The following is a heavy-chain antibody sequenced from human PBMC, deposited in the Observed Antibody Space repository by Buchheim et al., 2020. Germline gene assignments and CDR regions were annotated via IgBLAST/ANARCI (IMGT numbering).Heavy chain of an antibody. CDR3: ARGVTGPGAAYYYGMDV. J-gene: IGHJ6*02. D-gene: IGHD3-9*01. CDR1: GDSISSTSHS. Sequence: QVQLQESGPGLVKPSQTLSLTCTVSGDSISSTSHSWNWIRQPAGKGLEWIGRVHTTGSPNYNPSLKSRVGISLETSQNQFSLWLSSVTAADTAVYYCARGVTGPGAAYYYGMDVWGQGTT. CDR2: VHTTGSP. V-gene: IGHV4-61*02.